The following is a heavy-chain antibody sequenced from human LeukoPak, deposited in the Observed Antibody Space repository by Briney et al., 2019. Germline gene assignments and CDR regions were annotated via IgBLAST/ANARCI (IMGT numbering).Heavy chain of an antibody. CDR2: IYYSGST. Sequence: SETLSLTCAVYGGSISSYYWSWIRQPPGKGLEWIGYIYYSGSTNYNPSLKSRVTISVDTSKNQFSLKLSSVTAADTAVYYCARGYSYVAEYFQHWGQGTLVTVSS. J-gene: IGHJ1*01. CDR1: GGSISSYY. V-gene: IGHV4-59*12. D-gene: IGHD5-18*01. CDR3: ARGYSYVAEYFQH.